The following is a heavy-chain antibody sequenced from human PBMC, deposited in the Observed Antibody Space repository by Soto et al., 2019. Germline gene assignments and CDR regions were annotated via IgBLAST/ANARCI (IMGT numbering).Heavy chain of an antibody. Sequence: PSETLSLTCAVYGGSFSGYYWSWIRQPPGKGLEWIGEINHSGSTNYNPSLKSRVTISVDTSKNQFSLKLSSVTAADTAVYYCARVGYCGGDCYYSNWGQGTLFT. V-gene: IGHV4-34*01. CDR3: ARVGYCGGDCYYSN. CDR2: INHSGST. CDR1: GGSFSGYY. J-gene: IGHJ4*02. D-gene: IGHD2-21*02.